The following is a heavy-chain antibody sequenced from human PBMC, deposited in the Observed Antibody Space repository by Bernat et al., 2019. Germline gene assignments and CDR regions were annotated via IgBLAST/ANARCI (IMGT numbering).Heavy chain of an antibody. CDR2: IHYRGST. J-gene: IGHJ5*02. CDR3: GRLNYDILTGSEGVDP. V-gene: IGHV4-59*01. CDR1: GGSISGSY. Sequence: QVQLQESGPGLVKPSETLSLTCTVSGGSISGSYWSWIRQPPGKGLEWIGYIHYRGSTNYNPSLKSRVTISIDMSKNEFSLKVNSVNAADTAVYYCGRLNYDILTGSEGVDPWGQGTLVTVSS. D-gene: IGHD3-9*01.